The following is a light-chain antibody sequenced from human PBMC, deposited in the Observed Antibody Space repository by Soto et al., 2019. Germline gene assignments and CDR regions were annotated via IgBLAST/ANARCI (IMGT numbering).Light chain of an antibody. CDR2: GAS. Sequence: EVVLTQSPATLSVSPGERATLSCGASQSVSSNLAWYQQKPGQAPRLLIYGASTRATGIPARFSGSGSGTDFTLTISSLQSEDFAVYYCQQYSSWPPITFGQGTKVDI. CDR1: QSVSSN. J-gene: IGKJ2*01. CDR3: QQYSSWPPIT. V-gene: IGKV3-15*01.